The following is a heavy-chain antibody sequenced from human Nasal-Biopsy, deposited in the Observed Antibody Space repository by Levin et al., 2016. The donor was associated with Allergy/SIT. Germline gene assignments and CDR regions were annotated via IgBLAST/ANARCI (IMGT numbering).Heavy chain of an antibody. CDR2: INTGDGDT. V-gene: IGHV1-3*04. J-gene: IGHJ4*02. Sequence: ASVKVSCKAFGYTFTDSPIHWLRQAPGQSLEWMGWINTGDGDTKYSHKFQARVTITRDTSASTAYMDLSSPTSEDTAVYFCKSDPIAAKSNWGQGTLVTVSS. CDR3: KSDPIAAKSN. CDR1: GYTFTDSP. D-gene: IGHD6-13*01.